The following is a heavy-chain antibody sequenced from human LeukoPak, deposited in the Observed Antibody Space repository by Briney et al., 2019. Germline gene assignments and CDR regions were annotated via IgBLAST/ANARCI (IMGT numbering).Heavy chain of an antibody. CDR3: AAVGYCSGGSCNWFDP. V-gene: IGHV1-24*01. D-gene: IGHD2-15*01. J-gene: IGHJ5*02. CDR2: FDPEDGET. CDR1: GYSLSESS. Sequence: ASVKVSCKVSGYSLSESSIHWVRQAPGKGLEWMGGFDPEDGETIYSQKFQGRLTMTEDTSTDTAYMELSSLRFEDTAVYYCAAVGYCSGGSCNWFDPWGRGTLVAVSA.